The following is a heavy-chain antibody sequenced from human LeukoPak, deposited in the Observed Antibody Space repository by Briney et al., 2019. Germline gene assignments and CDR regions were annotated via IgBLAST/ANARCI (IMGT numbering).Heavy chain of an antibody. J-gene: IGHJ4*02. V-gene: IGHV3-30*18. CDR3: AKGGSGSDFWSGYYEGAFDY. CDR2: ISYDGSNK. CDR1: GFTFSSYG. Sequence: PGRSLRLSCAASGFTFSSYGTYWVRQAPGKGLEWVAVISYDGSNKYYADSVKGRFTISRDNSKNTLYLQMNSLRAEDTAVYYCAKGGSGSDFWSGYYEGAFDYWGQGTLVTVSS. D-gene: IGHD3-3*01.